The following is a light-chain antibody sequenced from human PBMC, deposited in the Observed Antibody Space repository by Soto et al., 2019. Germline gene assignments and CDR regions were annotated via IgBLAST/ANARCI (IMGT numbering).Light chain of an antibody. CDR1: QGISSY. V-gene: IGKV1-9*01. CDR3: QQLNSYPIT. J-gene: IGKJ5*01. CDR2: AAS. Sequence: IQLTQSPSSLSASVGDRVTITCRASQGISSYLAWYQQKPGKAPKLLIYAASTLQSGVPSRFSGSGSGTDFTLTISSLQPEEFATYYCQQLNSYPITCGQGTRLEIK.